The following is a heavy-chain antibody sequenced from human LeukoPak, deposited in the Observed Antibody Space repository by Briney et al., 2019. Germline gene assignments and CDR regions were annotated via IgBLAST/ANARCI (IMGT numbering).Heavy chain of an antibody. Sequence: PGGSLRLSCAASGFTFSSYEMNWVRQAPGKGLEWVAVISYDGSNKYYADSVKGRFTISRDNPKNTLYLQMNSLRAEDTAVYYCARPDKGIFDYWGQGTLVTVSS. CDR3: ARPDKGIFDY. CDR1: GFTFSSYE. CDR2: ISYDGSNK. V-gene: IGHV3-30-3*01. J-gene: IGHJ4*02.